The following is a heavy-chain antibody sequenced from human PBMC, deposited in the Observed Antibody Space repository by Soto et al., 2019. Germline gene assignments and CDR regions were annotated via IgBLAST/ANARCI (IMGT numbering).Heavy chain of an antibody. CDR1: GYSISSGYY. V-gene: IGHV4-38-2*01. Sequence: SETLSLTCAVSGYSISSGYYWGWIRQPPGKGLEWIGSIYHSGSTYYNPSLKSRVTISVDTSKNQFSLKLSSVTAADTAVYYCARVSGYYGSGRGLYYYGMDVWGQGTTVTVS. CDR2: IYHSGST. CDR3: ARVSGYYGSGRGLYYYGMDV. D-gene: IGHD3-10*01. J-gene: IGHJ6*02.